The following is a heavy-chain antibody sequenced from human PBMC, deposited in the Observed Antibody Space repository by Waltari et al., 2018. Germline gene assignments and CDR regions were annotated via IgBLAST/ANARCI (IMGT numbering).Heavy chain of an antibody. V-gene: IGHV4-31*03. CDR2: IYYSGST. CDR1: GGSISSCGYY. Sequence: QVQLQESGPGLVKPSQTLSLTRTVSGGSISSCGYYWGWIRQHPGKGLEWIGYIYYSGSTYYNPSLKSRVTISVDTSKNKFSLKLSSVTAADTAVYYCARVFSLRFDPWGQGTLVTVSS. CDR3: ARVFSLRFDP. J-gene: IGHJ5*02.